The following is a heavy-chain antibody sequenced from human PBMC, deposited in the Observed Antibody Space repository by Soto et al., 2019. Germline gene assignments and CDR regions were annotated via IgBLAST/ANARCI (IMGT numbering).Heavy chain of an antibody. CDR1: GFTFSSYS. J-gene: IGHJ5*02. Sequence: PGGSLRLSCAASGFTFSSYSMNWVRQAPGKGPEWVSSISSSSSYIYYADSVKGRSTISRDNAKNSLYLQMNSLRAEDTAVYYCARDPPYSSSSSGFDPWGQGTLVTVSS. CDR3: ARDPPYSSSSSGFDP. V-gene: IGHV3-21*01. CDR2: ISSSSSYI. D-gene: IGHD6-6*01.